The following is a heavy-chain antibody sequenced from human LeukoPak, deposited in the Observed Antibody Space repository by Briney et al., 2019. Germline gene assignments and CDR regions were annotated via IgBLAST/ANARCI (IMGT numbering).Heavy chain of an antibody. CDR3: AKAPIVGAARVYFDY. J-gene: IGHJ4*02. CDR1: GFTFSSYW. V-gene: IGHV3-23*01. CDR2: ISGNGDIT. D-gene: IGHD1-26*01. Sequence: GGSLRLSCAASGFTFSSYWMSWVRQAPGKGLEWVSDISGNGDITYYADSVKGRFTISRDNSKNTLYLQMNSLRAEDTAVYYCAKAPIVGAARVYFDYWGQGTLVTVSS.